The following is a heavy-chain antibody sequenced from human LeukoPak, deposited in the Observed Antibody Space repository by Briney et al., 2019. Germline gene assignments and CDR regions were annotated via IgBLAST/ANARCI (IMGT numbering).Heavy chain of an antibody. Sequence: PGGSLKLSCAAPGFDFSGYGMHWVRQAPGKGLEWVSYIRYDGIGKHYADSVKGRFTIFRDNSKNTLTLQIDSLRAEDTAVYYCSCMGYYDPSGYYLWGQGTQVIVSS. CDR2: IRYDGIGK. V-gene: IGHV3-30*02. CDR1: GFDFSGYG. CDR3: SCMGYYDPSGYYL. J-gene: IGHJ4*02. D-gene: IGHD3-22*01.